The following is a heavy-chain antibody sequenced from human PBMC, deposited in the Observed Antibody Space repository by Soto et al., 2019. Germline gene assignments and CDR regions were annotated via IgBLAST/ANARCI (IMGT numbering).Heavy chain of an antibody. V-gene: IGHV1-69*12. CDR2: IIPIFGTA. Sequence: QVQLVQSGAEVKKPGSSVKVSCKASGGTFSSYAISWVRQAPGQGLEWMGGIIPIFGTANYAQKFQGRVTITADEATSTAYRELSSLRSEDTAVYFCARHVPTAGYYYGMDVWGQGTTVTVSS. CDR3: ARHVPTAGYYYGMDV. D-gene: IGHD2-2*01. CDR1: GGTFSSYA. J-gene: IGHJ6*02.